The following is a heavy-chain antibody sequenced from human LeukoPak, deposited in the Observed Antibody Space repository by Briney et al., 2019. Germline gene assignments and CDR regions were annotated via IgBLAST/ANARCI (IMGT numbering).Heavy chain of an antibody. J-gene: IGHJ6*03. CDR3: ARDSTRYSSSSWDYYYMDV. D-gene: IGHD6-6*01. CDR2: ISSSGSTI. CDR1: GFTFSDYY. V-gene: IGHV3-11*01. Sequence: GGSLRLSCAASGFTFSDYYMSWIRQAPGKGLEWVSYISSSGSTIYYADSVKGRFTISRDNAKNSLYLQMNGLRAEDTAVYYCARDSTRYSSSSWDYYYMDVWGKGTTVTVSS.